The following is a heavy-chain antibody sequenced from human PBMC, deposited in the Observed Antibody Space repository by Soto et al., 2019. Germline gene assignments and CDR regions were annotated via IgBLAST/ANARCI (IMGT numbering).Heavy chain of an antibody. CDR2: INAYNGNT. Sequence: GASVKVSCKASGYTFTSYAIGWVRQAPGQGLEWMGWINAYNGNTNYAQKLQGRVTMTTDTSTSTAYMELSSLRSEDTAVYYCARRPLSTGIVGSDYYGMDVWGQGTTVTVSS. CDR1: GYTFTSYA. J-gene: IGHJ6*02. V-gene: IGHV1-18*01. CDR3: ARRPLSTGIVGSDYYGMDV. D-gene: IGHD1-26*01.